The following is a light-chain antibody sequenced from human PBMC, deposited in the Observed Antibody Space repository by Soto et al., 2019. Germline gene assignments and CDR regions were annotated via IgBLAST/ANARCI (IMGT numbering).Light chain of an antibody. V-gene: IGKV1-5*03. CDR3: QQYNSYST. CDR2: KAS. CDR1: HSISSW. Sequence: DIQMTQSPSTLSASVGDRVTITCRARHSISSWLAWYQQKPGKAPKLLIYKASSLESGVPSRFSGSGSGTEFTLTISSLQPDDFATYYCQQYNSYSTFGQGTRLEIK. J-gene: IGKJ5*01.